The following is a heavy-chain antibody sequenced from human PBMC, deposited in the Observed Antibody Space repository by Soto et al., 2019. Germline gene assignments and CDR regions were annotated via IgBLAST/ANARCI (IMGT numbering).Heavy chain of an antibody. V-gene: IGHV4-31*03. Sequence: SSETLSLTCTVSGGSISSGGYYWSWIRQHPGKGLEWIGYIYYSGSTYYNPSLKSRVTISVDTSKNQFSLKLSSVTAADTAVYYCARDGITTAHAFDIWGQGTMVTVSS. J-gene: IGHJ3*02. CDR3: ARDGITTAHAFDI. CDR2: IYYSGST. D-gene: IGHD3-22*01. CDR1: GGSISSGGYY.